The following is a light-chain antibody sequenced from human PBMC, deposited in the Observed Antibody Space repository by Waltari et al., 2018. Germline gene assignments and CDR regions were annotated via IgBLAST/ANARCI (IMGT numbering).Light chain of an antibody. CDR3: QQYNNWPPWT. CDR1: QSVSSN. Sequence: EIVMTQSPATRSVSPGERATLSCRARQSVSSNLAWYQQKPGQAPRLLIDGASTRATGIPARFSGSGSGTEFTLTISRMQSEDFAVYYCQQYNNWPPWTFGQGTKVEIK. J-gene: IGKJ1*01. V-gene: IGKV3-15*01. CDR2: GAS.